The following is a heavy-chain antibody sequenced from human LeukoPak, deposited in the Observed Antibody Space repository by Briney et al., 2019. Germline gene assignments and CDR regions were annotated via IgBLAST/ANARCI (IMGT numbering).Heavy chain of an antibody. V-gene: IGHV4-4*02. J-gene: IGHJ4*02. D-gene: IGHD4-23*01. CDR2: INHSGST. CDR3: ASRLTEVTTVAYFDY. Sequence: TSGTLSLTCTVSGDSINSLDLWSWVRQPPGKGLEWIGEINHSGSTNYNPSLKSRVTISVDTSKNQFSLKLSSVTAADTAVYYCASRLTEVTTVAYFDYWGQGTLVTVSS. CDR1: GDSINSLDL.